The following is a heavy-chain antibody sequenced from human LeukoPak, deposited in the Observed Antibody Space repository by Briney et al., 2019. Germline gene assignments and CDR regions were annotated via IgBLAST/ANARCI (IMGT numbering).Heavy chain of an antibody. Sequence: GGSLRLSCSASGFTFRNYTMHWVRQTPGKGLEWVAVISSDESNKFYADSVEGRFTISRDNSKNTLHLQMDSLTHEDTALYYCARDYTSDWLFDKWGQGTLVTVSS. CDR3: ARDYTSDWLFDK. J-gene: IGHJ4*02. V-gene: IGHV3-30*04. D-gene: IGHD3-9*01. CDR1: GFTFRNYT. CDR2: ISSDESNK.